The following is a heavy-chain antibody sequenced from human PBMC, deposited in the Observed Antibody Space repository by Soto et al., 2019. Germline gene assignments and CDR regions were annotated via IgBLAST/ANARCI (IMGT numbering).Heavy chain of an antibody. CDR2: ISWNSGSI. CDR3: AKDTYLDY. V-gene: IGHV3-9*01. J-gene: IGHJ4*02. Sequence: PGGSLRLSCAASGFTFDDYAMHWVRQAPGKGLEWVSGISWNSGSIGYADSVKGRFTISRDNAKNSLYLQMNSLRAEDTALYYCAKDTYLDYWGQGTLVTVSS. CDR1: GFTFDDYA.